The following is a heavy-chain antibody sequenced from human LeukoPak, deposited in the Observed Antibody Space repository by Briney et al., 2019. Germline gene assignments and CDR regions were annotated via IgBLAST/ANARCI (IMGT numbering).Heavy chain of an antibody. CDR3: ARVNPLGYFDQ. V-gene: IGHV4-59*13. CDR1: GGFTSAYY. Sequence: PSETLSLTCTVSGGFTSAYYWSWVRQPLGKGLEWIGSVFYSRNSNYSPSLSRRVAMSVDTSKSHFSLKLTSVIAADTAVYYCARVNPLGYFDQWGQGTLVAVSS. CDR2: VFYSRNS. J-gene: IGHJ4*02.